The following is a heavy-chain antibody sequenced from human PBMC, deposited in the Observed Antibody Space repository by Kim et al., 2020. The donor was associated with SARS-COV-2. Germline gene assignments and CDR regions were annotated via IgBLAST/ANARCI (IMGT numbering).Heavy chain of an antibody. CDR2: INHSGST. D-gene: IGHD5-12*01. CDR3: ARGRSPPLLPPSSGYRSDAFDI. V-gene: IGHV4-34*01. Sequence: SETLSLTCAVYGGSFSGYYWSWIRQPPGKGLEWIGEINHSGSTNYNPSLKSRVTISVDTSKNQFSLKLSSVTAADTAVYYCARGRSPPLLPPSSGYRSDAFDIWGQGTMVTVSS. CDR1: GGSFSGYY. J-gene: IGHJ3*02.